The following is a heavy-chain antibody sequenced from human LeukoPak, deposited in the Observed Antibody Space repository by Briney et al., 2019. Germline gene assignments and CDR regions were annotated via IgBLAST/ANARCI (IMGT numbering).Heavy chain of an antibody. CDR1: GFTFSSYA. CDR2: ISGSGGST. Sequence: GGSLRLSCAASGFTFSSYAMSWVRQTPGKGLEWVSNISGSGGSTYYADSVKRRFTISRDNSKNTLYPQMNSLRAEDTAVYYCAKDRGSRGYSSGHGAFDIWGQGTMVTVSS. J-gene: IGHJ3*02. V-gene: IGHV3-23*01. CDR3: AKDRGSRGYSSGHGAFDI. D-gene: IGHD6-19*01.